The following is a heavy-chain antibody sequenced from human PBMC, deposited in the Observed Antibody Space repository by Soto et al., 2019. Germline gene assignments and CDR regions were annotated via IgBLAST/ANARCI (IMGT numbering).Heavy chain of an antibody. D-gene: IGHD2-8*01. CDR3: TRGVLA. CDR1: GGAVDSGGYS. V-gene: IGHV4-30-2*01. J-gene: IGHJ5*02. CDR2: ISPSGSP. Sequence: SETLSLTCSVSGGAVDSGGYSFFWIRQPPWKGLELIGFISPSGSPAYNPSLKSRVTISVDRSNNQISLEISSVTAADTAVYYCTRGVLAWGPGTLVTVP.